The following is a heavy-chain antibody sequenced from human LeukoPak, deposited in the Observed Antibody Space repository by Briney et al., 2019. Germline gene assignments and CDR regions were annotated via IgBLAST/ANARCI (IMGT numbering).Heavy chain of an antibody. Sequence: GGSLRLSCAASGFTFSSDWMSWGRQAQGKGLEWVAKINQDGSERYYADSVKGRFTISRDNAKNSLSLEMNSLRAEDTAVYYCARDRWDLDYWGQGTLVTVSS. D-gene: IGHD1-26*01. CDR2: INQDGSER. CDR1: GFTFSSDW. J-gene: IGHJ4*02. V-gene: IGHV3-7*01. CDR3: ARDRWDLDY.